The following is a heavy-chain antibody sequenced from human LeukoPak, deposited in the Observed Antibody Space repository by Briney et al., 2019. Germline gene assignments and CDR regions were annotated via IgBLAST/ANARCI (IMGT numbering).Heavy chain of an antibody. J-gene: IGHJ1*01. Sequence: GASVKVSCKASGYTLTTYDINWVRQAPGQGLEWMGWMNPNSGNTGYAQKFQGRVTMTRNTSISTAYMDLSSLRSEDTAVYYCARGGGSTWTQRGYFQHWGQGTLVTVSS. D-gene: IGHD6-13*01. CDR1: GYTLTTYD. CDR3: ARGGGSTWTQRGYFQH. CDR2: MNPNSGNT. V-gene: IGHV1-8*01.